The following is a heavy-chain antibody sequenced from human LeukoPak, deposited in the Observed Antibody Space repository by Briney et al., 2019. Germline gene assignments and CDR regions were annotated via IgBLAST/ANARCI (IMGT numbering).Heavy chain of an antibody. D-gene: IGHD3-22*01. CDR3: AGRGGPNYDSSGHDGFDY. CDR2: ISGGSSYT. V-gene: IGHV3-11*03. J-gene: IGHJ4*02. CDR1: GFTFSDYY. Sequence: GGSLRLSCAASGFTFSDYYINWIRQAPGKGLEWVSYISGGSSYTKYADSVKGRFTITRDNAKNSLYLQMNSLRAEDTAVYYCAGRGGPNYDSSGHDGFDYWGQGTLVTVSS.